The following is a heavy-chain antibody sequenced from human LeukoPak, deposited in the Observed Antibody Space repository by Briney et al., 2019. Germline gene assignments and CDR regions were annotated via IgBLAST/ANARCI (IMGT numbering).Heavy chain of an antibody. D-gene: IGHD5-18*01. Sequence: SETLSLTCAVYGGSFSGYYWSWIRQPPGKGLEWIGGINHSGSTNYNPSLKSRVTISVDTSKNQFSLKLRSVTAADTAVYYCARQLWSSYFDYWGQGTLVTVSS. V-gene: IGHV4-34*01. CDR2: INHSGST. CDR1: GGSFSGYY. CDR3: ARQLWSSYFDY. J-gene: IGHJ4*02.